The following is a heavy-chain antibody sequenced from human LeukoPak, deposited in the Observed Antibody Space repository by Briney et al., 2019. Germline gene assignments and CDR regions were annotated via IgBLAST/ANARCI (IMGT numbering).Heavy chain of an antibody. D-gene: IGHD2-2*03. CDR3: ARQRGYRMTKDGFDV. J-gene: IGHJ3*01. CDR1: GYSFTSYW. CDR2: IYPGDSGT. V-gene: IGHV5-51*01. Sequence: GESLKISCKGSGYSFTSYWIGWVRQMPGKGLEWMGIIYPGDSGTRYSPSLQGQVTISADKSINTAYLQWSSLKASDSGMYYCARQRGYRMTKDGFDVWGQGTMVTVSA.